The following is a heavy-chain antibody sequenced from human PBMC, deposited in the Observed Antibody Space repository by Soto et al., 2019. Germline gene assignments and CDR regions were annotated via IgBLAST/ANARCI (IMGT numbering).Heavy chain of an antibody. Sequence: QVQLVQSGAEVKKPGASVKISCKASGYIFTSYYMHWVRQAPGQGLEWMGIINPSGGSTNYAQKLKGTITMTSDTSTSTVYMELSSLRSEDTAVFYCASASDAGPFDYWGQGTLVTVSS. J-gene: IGHJ4*02. CDR1: GYIFTSYY. CDR2: INPSGGST. V-gene: IGHV1-46*04. CDR3: ASASDAGPFDY.